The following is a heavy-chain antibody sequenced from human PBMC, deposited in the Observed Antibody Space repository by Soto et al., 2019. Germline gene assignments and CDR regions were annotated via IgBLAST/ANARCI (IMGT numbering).Heavy chain of an antibody. J-gene: IGHJ4*02. V-gene: IGHV1-69*12. CDR1: GGTSRNYV. CDR2: IIPSFGTP. Sequence: QVQLVQSGPEIKKPGSSVKVSCKDSGGTSRNYVISWVRQAPGQGLEWMGGIIPSFGTPTYAQKFQGRVTITAEDSTSAAYVGLSSLRSEDTAVYYCARAYTSSYHYDSTNYGYFDFWGLGTLVTVSS. D-gene: IGHD3-22*01. CDR3: ARAYTSSYHYDSTNYGYFDF.